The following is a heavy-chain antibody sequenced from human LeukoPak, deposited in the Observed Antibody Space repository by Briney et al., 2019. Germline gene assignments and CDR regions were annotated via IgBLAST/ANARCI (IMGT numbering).Heavy chain of an antibody. V-gene: IGHV4-30-2*01. D-gene: IGHD3-16*01. CDR3: ARDLGESGYST. Sequence: KYSETLSLTCTVSGGAISSGGYYWSWIRQPPGKGLEWIGYIYHSGSTYYNPSLKSRVTISVDRSKNQFSLKLSSVTAADTAVYYCARDLGESGYSTWGQGTLVTVSS. J-gene: IGHJ4*02. CDR1: GGAISSGGYY. CDR2: IYHSGST.